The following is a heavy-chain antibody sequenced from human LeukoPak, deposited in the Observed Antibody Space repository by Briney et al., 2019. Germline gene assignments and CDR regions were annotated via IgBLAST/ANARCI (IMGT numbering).Heavy chain of an antibody. D-gene: IGHD3-16*01. J-gene: IGHJ3*01. CDR3: AKDLKGLYDYVRGSYAVDL. V-gene: IGHV3-23*01. CDR1: GFTFSNYA. Sequence: GGSLRLSCAASGFTFSNYAMSWVRQAQGKGLEWVSGISSRGGTTDYADFVKGRFTMSRDNSKNTLYLQMHSLRAEDTAIYYCAKDLKGLYDYVRGSYAVDLWGQGTTVTVSS. CDR2: ISSRGGTT.